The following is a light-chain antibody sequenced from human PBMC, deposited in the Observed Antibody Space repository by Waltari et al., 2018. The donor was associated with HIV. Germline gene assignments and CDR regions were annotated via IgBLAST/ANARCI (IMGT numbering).Light chain of an antibody. J-gene: IGLJ2*01. CDR1: SSDVGGYNF. V-gene: IGLV2-8*01. CDR3: SSYAGSNNLV. CDR2: EVT. Sequence: QSALTQPPSASGSPGQSVTISCTGTSSDVGGYNFVSWYQQHPGKAPKLMIFEVTKRPSGVPVRLSGSKTGNTASLTVSGLQADDEADYYCSSYAGSNNLVFGGGTKLTVL.